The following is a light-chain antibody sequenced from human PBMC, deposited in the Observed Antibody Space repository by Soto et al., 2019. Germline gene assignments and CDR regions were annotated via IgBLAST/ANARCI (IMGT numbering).Light chain of an antibody. J-gene: IGKJ4*01. CDR3: QQVKAFLPLT. Sequence: IQLTQSPSSLSASVGDSVTITCRASQDISTHIAWYQQKPGTAPKVLFYAASTLESGVPSRFSGSGSGTDFTLTISSLQPEDFGTYYCQQVKAFLPLTFGGGNKVEIK. CDR2: AAS. V-gene: IGKV1-9*01. CDR1: QDISTH.